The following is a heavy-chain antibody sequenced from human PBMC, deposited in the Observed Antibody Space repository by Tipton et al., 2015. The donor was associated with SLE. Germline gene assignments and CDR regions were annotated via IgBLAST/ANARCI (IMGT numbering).Heavy chain of an antibody. V-gene: IGHV3-7*01. D-gene: IGHD3-10*01. Sequence: GSLRLSCVASGFTFRSYWMSWVRQSPGKGLEWVANINEGGSEKWYLDSVNGRFTISRDNAKNSVYLQMNSLGAEDMGVYYCSKSGRGDVWGQGTTVFVSS. CDR2: INEGGSEK. J-gene: IGHJ6*02. CDR1: GFTFRSYW. CDR3: SKSGRGDV.